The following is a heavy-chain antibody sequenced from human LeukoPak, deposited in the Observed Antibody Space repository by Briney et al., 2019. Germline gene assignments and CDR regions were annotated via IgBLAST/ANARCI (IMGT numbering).Heavy chain of an antibody. Sequence: ASVKVSCKASGGTFSSYAISWVRQAPGQGLEWMGGIIPIFGTANYAQKFQGRVTITADESTSTAYMELSSLRSEDTAVYYCARDWDVYDSSGYSLDYWGQGTLVTVSS. CDR1: GGTFSSYA. V-gene: IGHV1-69*01. CDR3: ARDWDVYDSSGYSLDY. J-gene: IGHJ4*02. D-gene: IGHD3-22*01. CDR2: IIPIFGTA.